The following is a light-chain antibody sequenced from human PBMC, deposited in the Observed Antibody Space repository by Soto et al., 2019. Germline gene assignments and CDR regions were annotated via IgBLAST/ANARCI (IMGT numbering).Light chain of an antibody. CDR2: DND. CDR1: SSNIGDNH. J-gene: IGLJ3*02. Sequence: HSVLTQPPSVSAAPGQKVTISCSGSSSNIGDNHVSWYQQFPGTAPKLLIYDNDNRPSGIPDRVSASKSGTSASLAITGLQPGDEADYYCGAWDSSLSAWLFGGGTKLTVL. CDR3: GAWDSSLSAWL. V-gene: IGLV1-51*01.